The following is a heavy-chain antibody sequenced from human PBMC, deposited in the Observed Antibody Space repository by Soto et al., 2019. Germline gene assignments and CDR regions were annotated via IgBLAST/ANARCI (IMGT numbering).Heavy chain of an antibody. CDR3: ARDSGYCTCTSCYYFDS. V-gene: IGHV1-2*02. CDR1: GYTFTGYY. D-gene: IGHD2-2*01. CDR2: ISPDSGGT. J-gene: IGHJ4*02. Sequence: ASVKVSCKASGYTFTGYYMHWVRQAPGQGFEWMGWISPDSGGTNYAQKFQGRVTMTRDTSITTAYMELSSLRSDDTAVYFCARDSGYCTCTSCYYFDSWGQGSQVAVSS.